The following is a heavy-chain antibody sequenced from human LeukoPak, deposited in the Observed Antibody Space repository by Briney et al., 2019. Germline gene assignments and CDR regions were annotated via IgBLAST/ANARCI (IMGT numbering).Heavy chain of an antibody. D-gene: IGHD4-11*01. CDR3: AKATDTAREGLPDY. Sequence: GGSLRLSCAAAGFIFSSHGMYWVRQAPGKGLEWVAFIRYDRRRETYAPSVNGRVTISIDKAKNTVYLQMSTLGVQDAAVYYFAKATDTAREGLPDYWGQGALVTVSS. J-gene: IGHJ4*02. V-gene: IGHV3-30*02. CDR1: GFIFSSHG. CDR2: IRYDRRRE.